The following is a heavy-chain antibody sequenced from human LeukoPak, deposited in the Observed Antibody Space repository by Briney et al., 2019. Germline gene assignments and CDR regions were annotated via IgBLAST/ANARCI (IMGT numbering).Heavy chain of an antibody. D-gene: IGHD3-9*01. Sequence: SETLSLTCTVSGGSISSYYWSWIRQPPGKGLEWIGYIYYSGSTNYNPSLKSRVTISVDTSKNQFSLKLSSATAADTAVYYCARGASPYYDILTGYSPYGMDVWGQGTTVTVSS. CDR1: GGSISSYY. J-gene: IGHJ6*02. CDR2: IYYSGST. V-gene: IGHV4-59*01. CDR3: ARGASPYYDILTGYSPYGMDV.